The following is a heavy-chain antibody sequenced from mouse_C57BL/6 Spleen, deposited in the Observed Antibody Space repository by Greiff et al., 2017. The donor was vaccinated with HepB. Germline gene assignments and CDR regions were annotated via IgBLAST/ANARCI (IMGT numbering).Heavy chain of an antibody. CDR3: AYRQLRLDYAMDY. CDR2: IDPEDGET. CDR1: GFNIKDYY. D-gene: IGHD3-2*02. V-gene: IGHV14-2*01. Sequence: DVQLQESGAELVKPGASVKLSCTASGFNIKDYYMHWVKQRTEQGLEWIGRIDPEDGETKYAPKFQGKATITADTSSNTAYLQLSSLTSEDTAVYYCAYRQLRLDYAMDYWGQGTSVTVSS. J-gene: IGHJ4*01.